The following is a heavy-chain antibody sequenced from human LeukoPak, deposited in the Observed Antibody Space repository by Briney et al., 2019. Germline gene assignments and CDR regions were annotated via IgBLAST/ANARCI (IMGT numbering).Heavy chain of an antibody. CDR1: GFTFSNYA. Sequence: GASLRLSCVASGFTFSNYAISWVRPAPGRGREWGSAITGSGTKRDYADSLKGRFTTSRDNSKNTVFLQLNSRRHADTAIYYCVIWGDYDVLTGYYVPDYWGQGTLVTVAS. V-gene: IGHV3-23*01. D-gene: IGHD3-9*01. J-gene: IGHJ4*02. CDR2: ITGSGTKR. CDR3: VIWGDYDVLTGYYVPDY.